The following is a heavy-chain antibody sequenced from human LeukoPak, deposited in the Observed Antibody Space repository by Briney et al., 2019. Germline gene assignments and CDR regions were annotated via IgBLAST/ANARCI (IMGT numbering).Heavy chain of an antibody. CDR2: INPNSGGT. CDR1: GYTFTGYY. J-gene: IGHJ6*02. V-gene: IGHV1-2*02. CDR3: AGWRYYYDSSGYYHRNQYGMDV. D-gene: IGHD3-22*01. Sequence: ASVKVSCKASGYTFTGYYMHWVRQAPGQGLEWMGWINPNSGGTNYAQKFQGRVTMTRDTSISTAYMELSRLRSDDTAVYYCAGWRYYYDSSGYYHRNQYGMDVWGQGTTVTVSS.